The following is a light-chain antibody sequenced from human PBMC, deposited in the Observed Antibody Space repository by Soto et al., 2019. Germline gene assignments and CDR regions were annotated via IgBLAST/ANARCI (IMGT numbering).Light chain of an antibody. Sequence: DIPMTQSPSTLSATVGDRVTITCRASQSIGTWVAWYQQKPGEAPKFLIYDVSTLDSGVPSRFSGSGSGTEFTLTISGLQPDDFATYYCQQYSSFSWTFGQGTKVDIK. CDR1: QSIGTW. V-gene: IGKV1-5*01. CDR2: DVS. J-gene: IGKJ1*01. CDR3: QQYSSFSWT.